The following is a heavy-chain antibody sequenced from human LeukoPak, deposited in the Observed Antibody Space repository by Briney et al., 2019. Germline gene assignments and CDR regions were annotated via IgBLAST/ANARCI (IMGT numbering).Heavy chain of an antibody. CDR2: IYYSGST. J-gene: IGHJ5*02. V-gene: IGHV4-39*07. D-gene: IGHD2-21*01. Sequence: SDTLSLTCTVSGGSISSSSYYWGWIRQPPGKGLEWIGSIYYSGSTYYNPSLKRRVTISVDTSKNQFSLKLSSVTAADTAVYYCARTSISFNWFDPWGQGTLVTVSS. CDR3: ARTSISFNWFDP. CDR1: GGSISSSSYY.